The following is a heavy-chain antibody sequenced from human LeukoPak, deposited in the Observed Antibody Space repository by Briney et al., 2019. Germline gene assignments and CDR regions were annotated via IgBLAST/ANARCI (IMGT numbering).Heavy chain of an antibody. V-gene: IGHV3-43*02. D-gene: IGHD3-22*01. CDR3: AKAIYYYDRSGYSVDY. CDR2: ITGDGGST. J-gene: IGHJ4*02. Sequence: GGSLRLSCAASGFTFDDYGMSWVRQAPGKGLEWVSLITGDGGSTYYADSVKGRFTISRDNSKNSLYLQMNSLRTEDTALYYCAKAIYYYDRSGYSVDYWGQGILVSVSS. CDR1: GFTFDDYG.